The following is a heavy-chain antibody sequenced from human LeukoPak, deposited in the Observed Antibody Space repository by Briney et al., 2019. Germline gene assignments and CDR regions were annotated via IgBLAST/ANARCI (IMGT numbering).Heavy chain of an antibody. V-gene: IGHV1-8*01. Sequence: GASVKVSCKASGYTFTSYDIHWVRQATGQGLEWMGWMKPNSGNTGYAQKFQGRVTITRDTSASTAYMELSSLRSEDTAVYYCARTLGYSRENYFDYWGQGTLVTVSS. CDR1: GYTFTSYD. CDR2: MKPNSGNT. CDR3: ARTLGYSRENYFDY. J-gene: IGHJ4*02. D-gene: IGHD6-13*01.